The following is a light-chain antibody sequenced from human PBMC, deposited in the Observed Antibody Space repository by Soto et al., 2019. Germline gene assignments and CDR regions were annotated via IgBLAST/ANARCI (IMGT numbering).Light chain of an antibody. J-gene: IGKJ5*01. V-gene: IGKV3-11*01. CDR3: QQRSNLIT. CDR1: QSVSNN. CDR2: AAS. Sequence: VMTQSPATLSVSPGERATLSCRASQSVSNNLAWYQQKPGQTPRLLIYAASTRATGIPARFSGSGSGTDFTLTISSLEPEDFAVYYCQQRSNLITFGQGTRLEIK.